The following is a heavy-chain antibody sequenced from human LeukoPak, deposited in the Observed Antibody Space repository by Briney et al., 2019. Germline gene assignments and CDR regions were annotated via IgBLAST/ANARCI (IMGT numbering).Heavy chain of an antibody. CDR1: GGSISSSSYY. CDR2: IYYSGST. J-gene: IGHJ3*02. D-gene: IGHD4-17*01. CDR3: AREVNYGDYGDNAFDI. V-gene: IGHV4-39*07. Sequence: PSETLSLTCTVSGGSISSSSYYWGWIRQPPGKGLEWIGSIYYSGSTYYNPSLKSRVTISLDTSNNQFSLRLSSVTAADTAVYYCAREVNYGDYGDNAFDIWGQGTMVTVSS.